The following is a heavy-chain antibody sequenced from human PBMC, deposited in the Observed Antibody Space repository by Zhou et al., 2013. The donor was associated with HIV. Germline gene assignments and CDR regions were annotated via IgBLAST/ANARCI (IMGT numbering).Heavy chain of an antibody. J-gene: IGHJ4*02. CDR2: ISAYNGNT. CDR3: ARDRGLGYGTSRFTY. Sequence: QIQLLQSGAEVKKPGASVTVSCKTSGYPFQSFGISWVRQTPGQGLEWMGWISAYNGNTNYAQKFQGRVTMTTDSSTSTAFMELRSLKSDDTATFYXARDRGLGYGTSRFTYWGQGTLVTVSS. V-gene: IGHV1-18*01. CDR1: GYPFQSFG. D-gene: IGHD3-16*01.